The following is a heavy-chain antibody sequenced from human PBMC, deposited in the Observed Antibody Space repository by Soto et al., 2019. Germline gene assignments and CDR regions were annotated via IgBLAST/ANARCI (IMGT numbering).Heavy chain of an antibody. D-gene: IGHD3-16*01. J-gene: IGHJ4*02. CDR3: ASQKLDVPTFFHY. V-gene: IGHV4-39*01. CDR2: ISYSGTT. CDR1: GGSIHNNYYY. Sequence: SETLSLTCTLSGGSIHNNYYYWGWVRQPPGKRLEWVASISYSGTTYYNPSLKSRVTESIDTSTDQFSLKLTSVTAEDTAIYYCASQKLDVPTFFHYWGQGALVTVS.